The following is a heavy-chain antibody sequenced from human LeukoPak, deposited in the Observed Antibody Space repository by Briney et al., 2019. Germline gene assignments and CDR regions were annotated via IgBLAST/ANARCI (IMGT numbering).Heavy chain of an antibody. J-gene: IGHJ4*02. Sequence: GAPLKISCKGSGSSFSSYWISWVRQMLGKGLEWMGRIDPGDSFTKYRPSLEGRVTISADKSLSTVYLQWSSLKASDTAIYYCARDGGGVSSWVSHWGQGTLVTVSS. CDR1: GSSFSSYW. CDR2: IDPGDSFT. D-gene: IGHD2-8*02. CDR3: ARDGGGVSSWVSH. V-gene: IGHV5-10-1*01.